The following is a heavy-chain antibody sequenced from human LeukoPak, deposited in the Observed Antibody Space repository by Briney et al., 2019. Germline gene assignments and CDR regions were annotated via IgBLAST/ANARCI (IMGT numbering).Heavy chain of an antibody. CDR3: ATDRPGIAVGGLFDY. CDR2: ISSSGSTI. J-gene: IGHJ4*02. V-gene: IGHV3-48*01. D-gene: IGHD6-19*01. Sequence: GGSLRLSCAASGFTFSSYSMNWVRQAPGKGLEWVSYISSSGSTIYYADSVKGRFTISRDNAKNSLYLQMNSLRAEDTAVYYCATDRPGIAVGGLFDYWGQGTLVTVSS. CDR1: GFTFSSYS.